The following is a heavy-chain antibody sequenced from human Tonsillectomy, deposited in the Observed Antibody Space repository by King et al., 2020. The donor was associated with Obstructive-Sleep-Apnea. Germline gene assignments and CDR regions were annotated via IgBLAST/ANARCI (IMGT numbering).Heavy chain of an antibody. V-gene: IGHV4-30-4*01. CDR2: IYYSGST. Sequence: VQLQESGPGLVKPSQTLSLTCTVSGGSISSGDYYWSLIRQPPGKGLEWIGYIYYSGSTYYNPSPKSRVTISVDTSKNQFSLKLSFVTAADTAVYYCARGVKTPTWYYYGMDVWGQGTTVTVSS. CDR1: GGSISSGDYY. J-gene: IGHJ6*02. CDR3: ARGVKTPTWYYYGMDV. D-gene: IGHD4-23*01.